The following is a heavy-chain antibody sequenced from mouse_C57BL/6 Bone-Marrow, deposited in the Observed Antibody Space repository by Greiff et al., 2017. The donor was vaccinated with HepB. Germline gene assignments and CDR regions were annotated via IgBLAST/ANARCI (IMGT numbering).Heavy chain of an antibody. CDR2: IRLKSDNYAT. CDR3: TEHYDYDWPY. J-gene: IGHJ4*01. D-gene: IGHD2-4*01. V-gene: IGHV6-3*01. CDR1: GFTFSNYW. Sequence: EVKLMESGGGLVQPGGSMKLSCVASGFTFSNYWMNWVRQSPEKGLEWVAQIRLKSDNYATHYAESVKGRFTISRDDSKSSVYLQMNNLRAEDTGIYYCTEHYDYDWPYWGQGTSVTVSS.